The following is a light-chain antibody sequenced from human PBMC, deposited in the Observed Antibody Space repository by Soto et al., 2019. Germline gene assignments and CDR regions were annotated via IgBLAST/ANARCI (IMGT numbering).Light chain of an antibody. V-gene: IGKV3-20*01. Sequence: EIVSTQSPGTLSLSPGERATLSCRASQSVSNSHLAWYQQKPGQAPRLLIYGASSRATGIPDRFSGSGSGTDFTLTIAGLEPEDFAVYYCQQYGSSPYTFGQGTELEIK. CDR3: QQYGSSPYT. CDR1: QSVSNSH. CDR2: GAS. J-gene: IGKJ2*01.